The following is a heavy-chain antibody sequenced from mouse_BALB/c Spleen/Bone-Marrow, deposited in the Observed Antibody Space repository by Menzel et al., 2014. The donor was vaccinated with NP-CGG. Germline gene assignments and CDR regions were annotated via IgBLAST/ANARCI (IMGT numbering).Heavy chain of an antibody. D-gene: IGHD1-1*01. J-gene: IGHJ2*01. CDR1: GFDFSRYW. V-gene: IGHV4-1*02. CDR3: ARQGYYGRSDY. Sequence: EVMLVESGGGLVQPGGSLKLSCAASGFDFSRYWMSWVRQAPGKGLKWVGEINPDSSTINYTPSLKDKFIISRDNAKNTLYLQMSKVRSEDTALYYCARQGYYGRSDYWGQGTTLTVSS. CDR2: INPDSSTI.